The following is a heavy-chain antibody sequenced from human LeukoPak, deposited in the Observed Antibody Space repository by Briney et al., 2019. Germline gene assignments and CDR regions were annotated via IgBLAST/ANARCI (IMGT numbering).Heavy chain of an antibody. V-gene: IGHV4-59*01. CDR1: GGSISGYY. CDR3: ARGGTYYYDSSGYYNY. CDR2: IYYSGST. Sequence: PSETLSLTCTVSGGSISGYYWSWIRQPPGKGLEWIGYIYYSGSTNYNPSLKSRVTISVDTSKNQFSLKLSSVTAADTAVYYCARGGTYYYDSSGYYNYWGQGTLVTVSS. J-gene: IGHJ4*02. D-gene: IGHD3-22*01.